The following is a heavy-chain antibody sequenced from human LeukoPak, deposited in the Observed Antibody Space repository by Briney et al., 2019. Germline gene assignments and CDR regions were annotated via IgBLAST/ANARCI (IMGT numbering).Heavy chain of an antibody. V-gene: IGHV4-61*02. CDR3: ARVEAQWVASHWFDP. J-gene: IGHJ5*02. D-gene: IGHD6-19*01. CDR2: IYTTSGST. CDR1: GDSINSKSYY. Sequence: SETLSLTCTVSGDSINSKSYYWTWIRQPAGKGLEWIGRIYTTSGSTNYNPSLKSRVLISMDTSKNHISLRLNSVTAADTAVYYCARVEAQWVASHWFDPWGQGAQVTVSS.